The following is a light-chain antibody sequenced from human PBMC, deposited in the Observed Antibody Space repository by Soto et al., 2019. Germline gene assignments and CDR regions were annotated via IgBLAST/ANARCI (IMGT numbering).Light chain of an antibody. CDR3: QRYGTSPPLT. J-gene: IGKJ4*01. Sequence: EIVLTQSPGTLSLSPAERATLSCRASQSVSSNYLAWYQQKPGQAPRLLIYGASNRATGIPDRFSGSGSATDFTLTISRLEPEDFAVYYCQRYGTSPPLTFGGGTRVEIK. CDR1: QSVSSNY. V-gene: IGKV3-20*01. CDR2: GAS.